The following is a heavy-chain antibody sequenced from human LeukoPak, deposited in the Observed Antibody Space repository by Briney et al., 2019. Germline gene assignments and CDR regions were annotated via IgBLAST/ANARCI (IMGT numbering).Heavy chain of an antibody. CDR2: INTDGTVT. CDR3: ATKQWLAPPPDS. D-gene: IGHD6-19*01. J-gene: IGHJ4*02. V-gene: IGHV3-74*01. CDR1: GFTFSKYW. Sequence: PGGSLRLSCAASGFTFSKYWMLWVRQAPGTGLESVSRINTDGTVTTYADSVKGRFTVSRDNADNTMFLHMNSVRDEDTAVYYCATKQWLAPPPDSWGQGTPVTVSS.